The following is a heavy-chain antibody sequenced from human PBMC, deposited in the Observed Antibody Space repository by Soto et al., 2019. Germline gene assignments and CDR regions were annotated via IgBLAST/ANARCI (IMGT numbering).Heavy chain of an antibody. D-gene: IGHD3-3*01. J-gene: IGHJ6*02. CDR3: ASGDFWSGYYSNYYGMDV. CDR1: GYSFSSYW. Sequence: PGDSLKNSCEASGYSFSSYWISWVRQMPGTWSEWMGRIDPSDSYTNYSPSFQGHVTISADKSISTAYLQWSSLKASDTAMYYCASGDFWSGYYSNYYGMDVWGQGTTVTVSS. V-gene: IGHV5-10-1*01. CDR2: IDPSDSYT.